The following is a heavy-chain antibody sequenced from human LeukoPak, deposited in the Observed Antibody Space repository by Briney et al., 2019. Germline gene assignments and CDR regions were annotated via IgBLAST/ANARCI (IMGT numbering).Heavy chain of an antibody. V-gene: IGHV3-30*02. CDR3: AREYSSSSVNNWFDP. CDR2: IRYDGSNK. D-gene: IGHD6-6*01. CDR1: GFTFSSYG. Sequence: GGSLRLSCAASGFTFSSYGMHWVRQAPGKGLEWVAFIRYDGSNKYYADSVKGRFTISRDNAKNSLYLQMNSLRAEDMALYYCAREYSSSSVNNWFDPRGQGTLVTVSS. J-gene: IGHJ5*02.